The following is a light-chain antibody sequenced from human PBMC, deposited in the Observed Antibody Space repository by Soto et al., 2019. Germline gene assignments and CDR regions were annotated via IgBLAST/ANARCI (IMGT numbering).Light chain of an antibody. CDR1: QSVSRR. Sequence: DIQMTQSPSTLSASVGDRITITCRASQSVSRRLAWFQQKPGKAPKLLIYDASSLESGVPSRFSGRGSGTEFTLTISSLQPEDFATYYCQQSYNRPLTFGGGTKVDIK. CDR2: DAS. J-gene: IGKJ4*01. V-gene: IGKV1-5*01. CDR3: QQSYNRPLT.